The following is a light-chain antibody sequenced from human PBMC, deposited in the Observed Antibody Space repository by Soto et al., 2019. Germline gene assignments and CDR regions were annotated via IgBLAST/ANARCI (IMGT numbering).Light chain of an antibody. J-gene: IGKJ2*01. CDR3: QQYNSYSYT. Sequence: DIQMTQSPSTLSASVGDRDTITCRASQSISSWLAWYQQKPGKAPKLLIYDASSLESGVPSRFSGSGSGTEFTLTISSLQTDDFATDYCQQYNSYSYTFGQGTKLEIK. CDR2: DAS. CDR1: QSISSW. V-gene: IGKV1-5*01.